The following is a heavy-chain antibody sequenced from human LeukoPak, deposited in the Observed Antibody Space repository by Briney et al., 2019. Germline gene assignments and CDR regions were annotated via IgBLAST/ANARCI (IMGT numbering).Heavy chain of an antibody. Sequence: GGSLRLSCAASGFTFSSYSMNWVRQAPGKGLEWVSSISSSSSYIYYADSVKGRFTISRNNAKNPLYLQMNSLRAEDTAVYYCARELYDILTGYYIPNYYYYGMDVWGQGTTVTVSS. CDR3: ARELYDILTGYYIPNYYYYGMDV. D-gene: IGHD3-9*01. CDR2: ISSSSSYI. CDR1: GFTFSSYS. J-gene: IGHJ6*02. V-gene: IGHV3-21*01.